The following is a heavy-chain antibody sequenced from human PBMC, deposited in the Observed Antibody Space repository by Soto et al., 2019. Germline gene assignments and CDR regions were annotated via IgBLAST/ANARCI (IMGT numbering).Heavy chain of an antibody. D-gene: IGHD5-12*01. CDR2: IIPIFGTA. Sequence: AASVKVSCKASGGTFSSYAISWVRQAPGQGLEWMGGIIPIFGTANYAQKFQGRVTITADESTSTAYMELSSLRSEDTAVYYCARDPGPYSGYDPALGYWGQGTLVTVSS. CDR1: GGTFSSYA. CDR3: ARDPGPYSGYDPALGY. J-gene: IGHJ4*02. V-gene: IGHV1-69*13.